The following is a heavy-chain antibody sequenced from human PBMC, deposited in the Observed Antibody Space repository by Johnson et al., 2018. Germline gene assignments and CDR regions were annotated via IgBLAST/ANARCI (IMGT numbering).Heavy chain of an antibody. CDR3: AKVQSRGGVTYYYYYGMDV. D-gene: IGHD3-3*01. J-gene: IGHJ6*02. V-gene: IGHV3-30*18. CDR1: GFTFSSYG. Sequence: QVQLVQSGGGVVQPGRSLRLSCAASGFTFSSYGMHWVRQAPGKGLEWVAVISYDGSNKYYADSVQGRFTISRDNSKNTLYLQMNSLRAEDTAVYYCAKVQSRGGVTYYYYYGMDVWGQGTTVTVSS. CDR2: ISYDGSNK.